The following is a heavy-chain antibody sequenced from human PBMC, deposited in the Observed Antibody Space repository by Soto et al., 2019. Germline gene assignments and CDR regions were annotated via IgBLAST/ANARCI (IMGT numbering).Heavy chain of an antibody. Sequence: QVQLQVSGPGLVKPSETLSLTCSVSGGSISNYYCSWFRQPPGKGLEWIGHMHYVGNSDYNPSLRSRVNMSVDTSKNPFSVHLTSAPAADTALYFCASQGFGGIHSLVDVWREGTTVTVS. CDR1: GGSISNYY. D-gene: IGHD3-10*01. V-gene: IGHV4-59*08. CDR2: MHYVGNS. CDR3: ASQGFGGIHSLVDV. J-gene: IGHJ6*02.